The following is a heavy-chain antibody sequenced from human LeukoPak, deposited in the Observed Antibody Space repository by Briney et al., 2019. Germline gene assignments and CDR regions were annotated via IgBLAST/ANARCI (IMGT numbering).Heavy chain of an antibody. CDR1: GFTFSSYG. Sequence: GGSLRLSCAASGFTFSSYGMHWVRQAPGKGLEWVAVISYDGSNKYYADSVKGRFTISRDNSKNTLYLQMNSLRAEDTAVYYCAKVKDSSGYYYYGMDVWGQATTVTVSS. D-gene: IGHD3-22*01. CDR2: ISYDGSNK. V-gene: IGHV3-30*18. J-gene: IGHJ6*02. CDR3: AKVKDSSGYYYYGMDV.